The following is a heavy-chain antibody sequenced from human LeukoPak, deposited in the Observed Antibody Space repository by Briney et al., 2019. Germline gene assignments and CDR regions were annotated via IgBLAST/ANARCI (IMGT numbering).Heavy chain of an antibody. J-gene: IGHJ4*02. Sequence: SETLSLTCTVSGGSISSGDYYWSWIRQPSGKGLEWIGYIYYSGSTYYNPSLKSRVTISVDTSKNQFSLKLSSVTAADTAVYYCASQSSVDTAMALRDYWGQGTLVTVSS. V-gene: IGHV4-30-4*01. CDR2: IYYSGST. CDR1: GGSISSGDYY. CDR3: ASQSSVDTAMALRDY. D-gene: IGHD5-18*01.